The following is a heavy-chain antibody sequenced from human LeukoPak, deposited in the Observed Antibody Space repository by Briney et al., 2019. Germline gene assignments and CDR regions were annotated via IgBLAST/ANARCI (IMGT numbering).Heavy chain of an antibody. CDR1: GGSISSSSYY. Sequence: SETLSLTCTVPGGSISSSSYYWGWIRQPPGKGLEWIGSIYYSGSTYYNPSLKSRVTISVDTSKNQFSLKLSSVTAADTAVYYCAAGGRNYDFWSGYQDYYMDVWGKGTTVTVSS. J-gene: IGHJ6*03. CDR2: IYYSGST. D-gene: IGHD3-3*01. CDR3: AAGGRNYDFWSGYQDYYMDV. V-gene: IGHV4-39*07.